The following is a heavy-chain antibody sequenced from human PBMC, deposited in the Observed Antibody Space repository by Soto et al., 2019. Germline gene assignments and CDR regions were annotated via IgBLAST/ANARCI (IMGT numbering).Heavy chain of an antibody. D-gene: IGHD1-26*01. J-gene: IGHJ5*02. CDR3: AKNQGVELVPLATVDWFDP. CDR2: ISGSGFKK. V-gene: IGHV3-23*01. Sequence: PSWSLRLSCAACGVSFENFGRSCVRQAPGKGLEWISSISGSGFKKYYADSVKGRFTISRDNSKSTVYLELNNLSAEDTAVYHCAKNQGVELVPLATVDWFDPWGQGSVVTVSS. CDR1: GVSFENFG.